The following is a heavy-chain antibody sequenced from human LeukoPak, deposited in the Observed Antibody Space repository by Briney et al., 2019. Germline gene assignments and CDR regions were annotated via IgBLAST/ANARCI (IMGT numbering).Heavy chain of an antibody. V-gene: IGHV4-30-4*08. CDR3: ARVPLGYCSSTSCHSFDY. D-gene: IGHD2-2*03. CDR2: IYYSGST. CDR1: GGSVSSGDYY. J-gene: IGHJ4*02. Sequence: SETLSLTCTVSGGSVSSGDYYWSWIRQPPGKGLEWIGYIYYSGSTYCNPSLKSRVTISVDTSKNQFSLKLSSVTAADTAVYYCARVPLGYCSSTSCHSFDYWGQGTLVTVSS.